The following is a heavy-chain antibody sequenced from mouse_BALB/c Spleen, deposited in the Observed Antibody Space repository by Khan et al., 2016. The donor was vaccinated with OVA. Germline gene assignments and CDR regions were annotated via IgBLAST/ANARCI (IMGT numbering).Heavy chain of an antibody. CDR1: GYTFINYG. CDR2: INTYTGEP. D-gene: IGHD1-1*01. CDR3: ARCRDYYGSSSDYFDY. J-gene: IGHJ2*01. V-gene: IGHV9-1*02. Sequence: QIQLVQSGPELKKPGETVKISCKASGYTFINYGMNWVKQAPGKGLKWMGWINTYTGEPTYADDFKGRFAFSLETSASTAYLQINNLKNEDMATXVCARCRDYYGSSSDYFDYWGQGTTLTVSS.